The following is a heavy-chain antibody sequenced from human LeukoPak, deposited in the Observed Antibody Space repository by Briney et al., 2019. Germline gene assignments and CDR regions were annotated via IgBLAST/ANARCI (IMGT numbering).Heavy chain of an antibody. V-gene: IGHV4-31*03. CDR2: ISYSRNT. Sequence: SETLSLTCTVSGGSISSGGYYWSWIRQHPGEGLEWIGYISYSRNTYYNPSLKSRVTVSVDTSKSQFSLNLSSVTAADTAVYYCARGAEEQLVPFDYWGQGTLVTVSS. CDR3: ARGAEEQLVPFDY. D-gene: IGHD6-13*01. CDR1: GGSISSGGYY. J-gene: IGHJ4*02.